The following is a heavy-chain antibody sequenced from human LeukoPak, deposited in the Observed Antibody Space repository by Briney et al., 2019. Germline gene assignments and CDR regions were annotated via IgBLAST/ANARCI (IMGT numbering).Heavy chain of an antibody. V-gene: IGHV4-61*01. D-gene: IGHD3-10*01. CDR1: GGSISTDRYY. CDR3: ARRDYYGSGPFDP. J-gene: IGHJ5*02. CDR2: IYYSGST. Sequence: PSETLSLTCTVSGGSISTDRYYWSWIRQPPGKGLEWIGYIYYSGSTNYNPSLKSRVTISVDTSKNQFSLKLSSVTAADTAVYYCARRDYYGSGPFDPWGQGTLVTVSS.